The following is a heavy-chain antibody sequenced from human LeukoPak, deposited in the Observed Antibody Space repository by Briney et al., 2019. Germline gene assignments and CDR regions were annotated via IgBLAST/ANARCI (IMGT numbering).Heavy chain of an antibody. V-gene: IGHV3-23*01. Sequence: GGSLRLSCAASGFTFGRYGMSWVRQAPGKGLEWVPFITPNADRTSYADSVEGRFTISRDNPRNTLYMQMNSLRDEDTAVYYCAIMHGYYDGSGYWVQWGQGTLVTVSS. D-gene: IGHD3-22*01. J-gene: IGHJ1*01. CDR1: GFTFGRYG. CDR2: ITPNADRT. CDR3: AIMHGYYDGSGYWVQ.